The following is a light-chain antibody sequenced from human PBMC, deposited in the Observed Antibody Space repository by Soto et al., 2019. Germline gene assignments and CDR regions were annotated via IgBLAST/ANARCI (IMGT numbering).Light chain of an antibody. CDR2: EVN. CDR3: STYTTTSTLVV. V-gene: IGLV2-14*01. CDR1: TTDIGSCNC. Sequence: QSALTQPASVSESPGQSITISCTGTTTDIGSCNCVSWYQQHPGKAPKLMIYEVNNRPSGVSNRFSGSKSGNTASLTISGLQAEDEADYYCSTYTTTSTLVVFGGGTKLTVL. J-gene: IGLJ2*01.